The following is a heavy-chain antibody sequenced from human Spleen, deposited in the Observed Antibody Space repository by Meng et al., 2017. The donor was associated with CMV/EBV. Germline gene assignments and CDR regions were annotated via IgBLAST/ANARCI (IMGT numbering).Heavy chain of an antibody. CDR1: GYSISSGYY. CDR3: ARGPPKKWFDP. J-gene: IGHJ5*02. V-gene: IGHV4-38-2*02. Sequence: SETLSLTCTVSGYSISSGYYWGWIRQPPGKGLEWIGSIYHSGSTYYDPSLKSRVTISVDTSKNQFSLNLSSVTAADTAVYYCARGPPKKWFDPWGQGTLVTVSS. CDR2: IYHSGST.